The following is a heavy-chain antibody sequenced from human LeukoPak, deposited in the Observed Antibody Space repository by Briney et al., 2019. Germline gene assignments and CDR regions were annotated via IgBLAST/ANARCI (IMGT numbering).Heavy chain of an antibody. Sequence: ASVKVSCKASGYTFTSYYMHWVRQAPGQGLEWMGIINPSGGSTSYAQKFQGGVTMTRDTSTSTVYMELYSLRSEDTAVYYCASSWDVDTAILDYWGQGTLVTVSS. CDR3: ASSWDVDTAILDY. CDR1: GYTFTSYY. V-gene: IGHV1-46*01. D-gene: IGHD5-18*01. J-gene: IGHJ4*02. CDR2: INPSGGST.